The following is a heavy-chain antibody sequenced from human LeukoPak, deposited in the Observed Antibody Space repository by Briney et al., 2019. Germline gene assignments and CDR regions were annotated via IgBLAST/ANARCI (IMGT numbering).Heavy chain of an antibody. CDR3: ARDRTTDAFDI. CDR2: INHSGST. V-gene: IGHV4-34*01. D-gene: IGHD4-11*01. CDR1: VDSFSGYY. J-gene: IGHJ3*02. Sequence: PSETLSLTCAVYVDSFSGYYWSWLRQPPGKGLEWLGEINHSGSTNYNPSLKSRVTISVDTSKNQFSLKLSSVTAADTAVYYCARDRTTDAFDIWGQGTMVTVSS.